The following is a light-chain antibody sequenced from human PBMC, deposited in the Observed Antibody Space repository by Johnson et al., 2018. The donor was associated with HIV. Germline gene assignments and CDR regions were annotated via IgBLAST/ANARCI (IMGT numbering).Light chain of an antibody. CDR1: SSNVGSSF. V-gene: IGLV1-51*01. CDR2: DNN. CDR3: GTWDDSRGVFV. Sequence: QSVLTQPPSVSAAPGQTVTISCSGSSSNVGSSFVSWYRQVPGTAPKLLIYDNNKRPSGIPGRFSGSKSGPSATLGITGPQTGDAADYSSGTWDDSRGVFVFASETKVTVL. J-gene: IGLJ1*01.